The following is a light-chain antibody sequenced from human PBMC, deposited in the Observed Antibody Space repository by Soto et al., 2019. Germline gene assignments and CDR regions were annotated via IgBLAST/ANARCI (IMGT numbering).Light chain of an antibody. Sequence: QSALTQPASVSGSPGQSITISCTGTSSDVGRYNYVSWYQHHPGKAPKLMIYEVNNRPSGDSSRFSGSKSANTASLTISGLQAEDEADYYCSSYTSSGTWVFGGGTKVTV. CDR1: SSDVGRYNY. CDR2: EVN. J-gene: IGLJ3*02. V-gene: IGLV2-14*01. CDR3: SSYTSSGTWV.